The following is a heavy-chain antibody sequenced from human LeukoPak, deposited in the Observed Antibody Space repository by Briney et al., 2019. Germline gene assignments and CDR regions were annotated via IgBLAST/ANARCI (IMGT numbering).Heavy chain of an antibody. J-gene: IGHJ4*02. CDR2: ISAYNGNT. Sequence: GASVKVSCKASGGTFSSYAISWVRQAPGQGLEWMGWISAYNGNTNYAQKLQGRVTMTTDTSTSTAYMELRSLRSDDTAVYYCARRIYDFWSGYYLDYWGQGTLVTVSS. CDR3: ARRIYDFWSGYYLDY. CDR1: GGTFSSYA. V-gene: IGHV1-18*01. D-gene: IGHD3-3*01.